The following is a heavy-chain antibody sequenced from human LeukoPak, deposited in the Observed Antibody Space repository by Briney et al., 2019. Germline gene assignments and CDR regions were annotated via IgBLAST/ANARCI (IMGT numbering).Heavy chain of an antibody. CDR1: GFTFSSYS. CDR2: ISYDGSNK. V-gene: IGHV3-30*03. Sequence: GGSLRLSCAASGFTFSSYSMNWVRQAPGKGLEWVAVISYDGSNKYYADSVKGRFTISRDNSKNTLYLQMNSLRAEDTAVYYCAREAMSFDAFDIWGQGTMVTVSS. D-gene: IGHD3-10*01. J-gene: IGHJ3*02. CDR3: AREAMSFDAFDI.